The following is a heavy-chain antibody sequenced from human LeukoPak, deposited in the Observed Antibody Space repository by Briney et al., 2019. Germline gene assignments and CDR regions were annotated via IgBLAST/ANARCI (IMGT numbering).Heavy chain of an antibody. CDR3: ASGAQTSSADYYYYYYMDV. J-gene: IGHJ6*03. CDR2: ISAYNGNT. V-gene: IGHV1-18*01. D-gene: IGHD4/OR15-4a*01. CDR1: GYTFTSYG. Sequence: ASVKVSCKASGYTFTSYGISWVRQAPGQGLGWMGWISAYNGNTNYAQKLQGRVTMTTETSTSTAYMELRSLRSDDTAVYYCASGAQTSSADYYYYYYMDVWGKGTTVTVYS.